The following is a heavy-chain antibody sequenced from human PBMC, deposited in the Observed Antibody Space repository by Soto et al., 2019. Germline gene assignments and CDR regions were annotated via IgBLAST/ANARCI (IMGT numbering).Heavy chain of an antibody. CDR3: VGTTSLQWYYMDV. D-gene: IGHD1-7*01. V-gene: IGHV6-1*01. J-gene: IGHJ6*03. Sequence: PSQTLSLTCAISGDSVSSNSAAWNWIRQSPSRGLEWLGRTYYRSRWYNDYAVSVKSRITINPDTSKNQFSLHLNSVTPEDTAVYYCVGTTSLQWYYMDVWGKGTTVTVSS. CDR2: TYYRSRWYN. CDR1: GDSVSSNSAA.